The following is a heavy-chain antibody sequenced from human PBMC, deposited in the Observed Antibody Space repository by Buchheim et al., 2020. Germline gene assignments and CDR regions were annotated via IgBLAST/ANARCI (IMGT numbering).Heavy chain of an antibody. CDR2: INSDGSST. D-gene: IGHD3-22*01. J-gene: IGHJ6*02. Sequence: EVQLVESGGGLVQPGGSLRLSCAASGFTFSSYWMHWVRQAPGKGLVWVSRINSDGSSTSYADSVKGRFTISRDNAKNTLYLQMNSLRAEDTAVYYCAGALKITMIVVVTNYGMDVWGQGTT. V-gene: IGHV3-74*01. CDR1: GFTFSSYW. CDR3: AGALKITMIVVVTNYGMDV.